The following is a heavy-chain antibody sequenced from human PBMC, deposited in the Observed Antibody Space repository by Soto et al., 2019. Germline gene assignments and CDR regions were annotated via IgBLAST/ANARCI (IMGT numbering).Heavy chain of an antibody. J-gene: IGHJ4*02. Sequence: ASVKGSCKASGYTFTNYAMHWVRQAPGQRLEWMGWITAGNGNTKYSQKFQGRVTITRDTSASTAYMELSSLRSEDTAVYYCARDAYSYGADGGDYWGQGTLVTVSS. CDR3: ARDAYSYGADGGDY. D-gene: IGHD5-18*01. CDR1: GYTFTNYA. V-gene: IGHV1-3*01. CDR2: ITAGNGNT.